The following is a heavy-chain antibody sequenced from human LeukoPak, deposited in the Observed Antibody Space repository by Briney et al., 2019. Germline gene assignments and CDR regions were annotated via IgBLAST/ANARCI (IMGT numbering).Heavy chain of an antibody. CDR3: ARVLYDYVWGSYRYLYAFDI. CDR1: GFTFSDYY. V-gene: IGHV3-11*04. D-gene: IGHD3-16*02. Sequence: GGSLRLSCAASGFTFSDYYMSWLRQAPGKGLEWVSYISSSGSTIYYADSVKGRFTISRDNAKNSLYLQMNSLRAEDTAVYYCARVLYDYVWGSYRYLYAFDIWGQGTMVTVSS. CDR2: ISSSGSTI. J-gene: IGHJ3*02.